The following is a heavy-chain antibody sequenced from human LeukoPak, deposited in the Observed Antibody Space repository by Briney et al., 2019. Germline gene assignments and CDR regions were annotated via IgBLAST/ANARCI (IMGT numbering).Heavy chain of an antibody. CDR2: IYYSGST. Sequence: SETLSLTCTVSGVSISSYYWSWIRQPPGKGLEWIGYIYYSGSTKYNPSLKSRVTISVDTSKNQFSLKPSSVTAADTAVYYCARGGRRYFDWLRDSLFDYWGQGTLVTVSS. V-gene: IGHV4-59*01. D-gene: IGHD3-9*01. CDR1: GVSISSYY. J-gene: IGHJ4*02. CDR3: ARGGRRYFDWLRDSLFDY.